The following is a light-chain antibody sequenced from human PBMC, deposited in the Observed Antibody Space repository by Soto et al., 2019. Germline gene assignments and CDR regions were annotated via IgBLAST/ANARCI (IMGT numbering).Light chain of an antibody. CDR2: GAS. J-gene: IGKJ5*01. V-gene: IGKV3-20*01. CDR1: QSVSSSY. CDR3: QQYGSSPIT. Sequence: EIVLTQSPGTLSLSPGERATLSCRASQSVSSSYLAWYQQKPGQAPRLLIYGASSRATGIPDRFSCSGSGTDFTLTISRLEPEDFAVYFCQQYGSSPITFCQGTQLEIK.